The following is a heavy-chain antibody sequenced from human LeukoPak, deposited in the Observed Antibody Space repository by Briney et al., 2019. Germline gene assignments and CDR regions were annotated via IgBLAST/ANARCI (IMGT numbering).Heavy chain of an antibody. D-gene: IGHD2-2*01. CDR3: AKDSNSHYYYYYMDV. CDR2: ISGSGGST. CDR1: GFTFSSYA. V-gene: IGHV3-23*01. Sequence: PGGSLRLSCAASGFTFSSYAMTWVRQAPGKGLKWVSAISGSGGSTYYADSVKGRFTISRDNSKNTLYLQMNSLRAEDTAVYYCAKDSNSHYYYYYMDVWGKGTTVTVSS. J-gene: IGHJ6*03.